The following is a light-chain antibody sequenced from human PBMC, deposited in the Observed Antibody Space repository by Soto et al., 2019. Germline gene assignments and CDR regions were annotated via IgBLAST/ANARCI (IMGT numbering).Light chain of an antibody. CDR2: GAS. Sequence: EIVLTQSPGTLSLSPGERATLSCRASQSVSSSLAWYQQKPGQDPRLLIYGASSRATGIPDRFSGSGSGTDFTLNISRLEPEDFAVHYCQQYGSSPYTFSQGTKREIK. CDR3: QQYGSSPYT. J-gene: IGKJ2*01. V-gene: IGKV3-20*01. CDR1: QSVSSS.